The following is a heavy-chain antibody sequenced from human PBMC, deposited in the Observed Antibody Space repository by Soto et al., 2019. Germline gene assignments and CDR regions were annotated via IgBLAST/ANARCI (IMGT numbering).Heavy chain of an antibody. V-gene: IGHV4-59*08. CDR1: GGSISSYY. Sequence: SETLSLTCXVSGGSISSYYWSWIRQPPGKGLEWIGYIYYSGNTNYSPSLKTRVTISVDTSKNQFSLKLSSVTAADTAVYYCARHVDYDESPGLDYWGQGTLVTVSS. CDR2: IYYSGNT. CDR3: ARHVDYDESPGLDY. J-gene: IGHJ4*02. D-gene: IGHD3-22*01.